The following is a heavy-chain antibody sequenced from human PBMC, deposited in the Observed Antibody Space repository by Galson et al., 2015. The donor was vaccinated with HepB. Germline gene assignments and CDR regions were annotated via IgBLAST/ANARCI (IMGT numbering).Heavy chain of an antibody. D-gene: IGHD2-15*01. J-gene: IGHJ6*02. CDR3: TRDRDVVMPELSRGGHYYGMDV. CDR2: IIPTLNIT. V-gene: IGHV1-69*04. CDR1: GGSFSSYA. Sequence: SVKVSCKASGGSFSSYAMTWVRQAPGQGLEWMGRIIPTLNITNYAKKFQGRVTITADRSMETPYMQVTVYLQLTSLRFQDTAVYYCTRDRDVVMPELSRGGHYYGMDVWGQGTTVIVAS.